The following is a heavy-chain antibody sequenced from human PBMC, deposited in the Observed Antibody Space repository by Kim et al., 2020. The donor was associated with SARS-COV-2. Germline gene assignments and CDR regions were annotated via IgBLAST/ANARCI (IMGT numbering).Heavy chain of an antibody. J-gene: IGHJ2*01. Sequence: SETLSLTCTVSSGSISSSGYYWGWIRQPPGKGLEWIGSIYYSGSTYYNPSLKSRVTISVDTSKNQFSLKLRSVTAADTAVFYCARRTSGRTSTKYFDLWGRGTLVTVSS. D-gene: IGHD1-26*01. V-gene: IGHV4-39*01. CDR1: SGSISSSGYY. CDR3: ARRTSGRTSTKYFDL. CDR2: IYYSGST.